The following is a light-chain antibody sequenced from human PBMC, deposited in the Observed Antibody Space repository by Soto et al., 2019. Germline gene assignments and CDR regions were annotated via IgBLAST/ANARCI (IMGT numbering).Light chain of an antibody. CDR2: GVS. CDR1: QSVRSSY. V-gene: IGKV3-20*01. J-gene: IGKJ1*01. Sequence: EIVLTQSPGTLSLSPGERATLSCRASQSVRSSYLAWYQQKLGQAPRLLIYGVSNRATGIPDRFSGSGSGTDFTLTISRRESEDSAVYSCQQSGTSPRTFGQGTKVEIK. CDR3: QQSGTSPRT.